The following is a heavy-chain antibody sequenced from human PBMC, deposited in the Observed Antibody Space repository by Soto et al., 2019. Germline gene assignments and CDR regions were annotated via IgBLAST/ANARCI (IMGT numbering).Heavy chain of an antibody. CDR1: GGSISSSSYY. CDR3: ARHLRWSGYPTYYYYYYGMDV. D-gene: IGHD3-3*01. J-gene: IGHJ6*02. CDR2: IYYSGST. Sequence: SETLSLTCTVSGGSISSSSYYWGWIRQPPGKGLEWIGSIYYSGSTYYNPSLKSRVTISVDTSKNQFSLKLSSVTAADTAVYYCARHLRWSGYPTYYYYYYGMDVWGQGTTVTVSS. V-gene: IGHV4-39*01.